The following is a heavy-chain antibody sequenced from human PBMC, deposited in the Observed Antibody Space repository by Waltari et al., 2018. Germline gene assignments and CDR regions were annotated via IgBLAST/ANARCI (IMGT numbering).Heavy chain of an antibody. V-gene: IGHV1-24*01. D-gene: IGHD3-3*01. CDR1: GHTLTELS. CDR3: ATGLITISGVTNDF. J-gene: IGHJ4*02. CDR2: FDPGDGDR. Sequence: QVQLIQSGAEVKKPGASLRVSCKVSGHTLTELSMDWVRQAPGKGLEWMAGFDPGDGDRLHARAFQGRITMTEDTPADTAYLELSSLRSNDTAIYFCATGLITISGVTNDFWGQGTLVTVSS.